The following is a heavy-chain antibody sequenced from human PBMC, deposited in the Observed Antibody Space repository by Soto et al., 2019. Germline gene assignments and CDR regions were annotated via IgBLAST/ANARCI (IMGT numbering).Heavy chain of an antibody. D-gene: IGHD2-15*01. V-gene: IGHV5-51*01. J-gene: IGHJ6*02. Sequence: GESEQSSYKGCGYKVSSYWSGWVRQKNGKGLEWMGIIYPGDSDTRYSPSFQGQVTISADKSISTAYLQWSSLKASDTAMYYCARLIDCSGGSCYSGYGMDVWGQGTTVTVSS. CDR2: IYPGDSDT. CDR1: GYKVSSYW. CDR3: ARLIDCSGGSCYSGYGMDV.